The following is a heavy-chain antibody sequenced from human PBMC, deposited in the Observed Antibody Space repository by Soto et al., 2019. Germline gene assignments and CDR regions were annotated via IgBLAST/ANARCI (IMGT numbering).Heavy chain of an antibody. D-gene: IGHD2-2*01. CDR1: GFTFGSYA. Sequence: EVQLLESGGGLVQPGGSLRLSCVVSGFTFGSYAMSWVRQAPGKGPEWVAILGGNGFTTYYAYSVKGRFTISGDKSKSTLFRQMNSLRADDTGVYYCAKALRPSLNFFYYMDVWGRGTSVTVSS. V-gene: IGHV3-23*01. CDR3: AKALRPSLNFFYYMDV. CDR2: LGGNGFTT. J-gene: IGHJ6*03.